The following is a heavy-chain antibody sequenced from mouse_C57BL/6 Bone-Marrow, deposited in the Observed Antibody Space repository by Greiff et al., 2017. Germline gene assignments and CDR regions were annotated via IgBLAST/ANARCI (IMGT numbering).Heavy chain of an antibody. CDR3: ARWGLRRFYAMDY. J-gene: IGHJ4*01. CDR1: GYTFTSYW. D-gene: IGHD2-4*01. V-gene: IGHV1-7*01. Sequence: VQLQQSGAELAKPGASVKLSCKASGYTFTSYWMHWVKQRPGQGLEWIGYINPSSGYTKYNQKFKDKATLTADRSSSTAYMQLSSLTYEDSAVYYCARWGLRRFYAMDYWGQGTSVTVSS. CDR2: INPSSGYT.